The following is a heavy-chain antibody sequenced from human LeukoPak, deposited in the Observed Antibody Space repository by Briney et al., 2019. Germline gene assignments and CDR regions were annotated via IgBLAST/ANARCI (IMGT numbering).Heavy chain of an antibody. V-gene: IGHV1-18*01. D-gene: IGHD1-26*01. CDR1: GYTFTSYG. CDR3: ARVGFSGSPAPFDY. J-gene: IGHJ4*02. CDR2: ISGYSGNT. Sequence: ASVKVSCKASGYTFTSYGITWVRQAPGQGLEWMGWISGYSGNTNYAQNLQGRVTMTTDTSTSTAYMELRSLRFDDTAVYYCARVGFSGSPAPFDYWDQGTLLTVSS.